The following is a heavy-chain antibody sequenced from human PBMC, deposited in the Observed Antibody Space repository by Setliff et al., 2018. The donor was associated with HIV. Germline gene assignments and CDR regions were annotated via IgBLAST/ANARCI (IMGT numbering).Heavy chain of an antibody. J-gene: IGHJ5*02. CDR2: IIPTLGVA. D-gene: IGHD3-9*01. V-gene: IGHV1-69*10. CDR3: ATSPRGTYYDILSGRPRGWFDP. Sequence: ASVKVSCKASGGTFSTYAISWVRQAPGRGLEWVGGIIPTLGVAHNAQKFQGRVTITADKSTNTAFMELSSLRSEDTAVYCCATSPRGTYYDILSGRPRGWFDPWGQGTLVTVSS. CDR1: GGTFSTYA.